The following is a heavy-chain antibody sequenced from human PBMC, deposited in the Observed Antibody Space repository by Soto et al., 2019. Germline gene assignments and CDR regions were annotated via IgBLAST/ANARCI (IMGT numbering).Heavy chain of an antibody. CDR1: GGSISSGGYS. J-gene: IGHJ4*02. Sequence: QVQLQESGPGRVKPSETLSLTCTVSGGSISSGGYSWSWIRQHPGMGLEWIGCIYYTGSTDYNPSLKSRVTISVDMSKNQFSLKLSSVTAADTAVYYCARGVLLWCQGTLATVSS. CDR3: ARGVLL. V-gene: IGHV4-31*03. D-gene: IGHD1-26*01. CDR2: IYYTGST.